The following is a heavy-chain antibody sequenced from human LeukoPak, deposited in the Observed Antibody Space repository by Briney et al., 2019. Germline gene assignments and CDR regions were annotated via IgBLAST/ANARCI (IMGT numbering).Heavy chain of an antibody. J-gene: IGHJ4*02. CDR2: ISPSGDIT. Sequence: GSLRLSCAASGFTFSDHGMNWVRQAPGKGLEWVSGISPSGDITYYADSVKGRFTISRDNSKNTLYLEVISLTAEDTAVYYCAKDDAWLRFGEWSQGTLVTVSS. CDR1: GFTFSDHG. V-gene: IGHV3-23*01. D-gene: IGHD3-10*01. CDR3: AKDDAWLRFGE.